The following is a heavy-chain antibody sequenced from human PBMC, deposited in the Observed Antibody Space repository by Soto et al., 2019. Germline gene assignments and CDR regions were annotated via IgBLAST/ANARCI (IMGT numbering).Heavy chain of an antibody. V-gene: IGHV3-23*01. CDR3: AKDRSRDYDFWSGYSLYFDY. Sequence: GGAPRLSCAASGFTFSSYSMRLGPPAPGEGVEWVSAISGSGGSTYYADSVKGRFTISRDNSKNTLYLQMNSLRAEDTAVYYCAKDRSRDYDFWSGYSLYFDYWGQGTLVTAPQ. J-gene: IGHJ4*02. CDR1: GFTFSSYS. D-gene: IGHD3-3*01. CDR2: ISGSGGST.